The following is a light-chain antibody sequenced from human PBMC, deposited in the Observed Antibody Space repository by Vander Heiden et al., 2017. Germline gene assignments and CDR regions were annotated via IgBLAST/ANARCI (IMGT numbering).Light chain of an antibody. CDR1: SSYVGGYNF. V-gene: IGLV2-8*01. J-gene: IGLJ3*02. CDR3: SSYAGSNRGV. Sequence: QSVLTHPPSSSASPRHSVTISCTGTSSYVGGYNFVSWYQQHPGKAPKLMIYEVTKRPSGVPDRFSGSKSGNTASLTVSGLQAEDEADYYCSSYAGSNRGVFGGGTKLTVL. CDR2: EVT.